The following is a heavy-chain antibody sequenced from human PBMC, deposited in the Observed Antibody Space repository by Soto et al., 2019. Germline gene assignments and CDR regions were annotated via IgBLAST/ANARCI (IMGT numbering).Heavy chain of an antibody. Sequence: PSETLSLTCTVSGGSISSYYWSWIRQPPGKGLEWIGYIYYSGSTNYNPSLKSRVTISVDTSKNQFSLKLSSVTAADTAVYYCARDWRITMVRGVITHYYGMDVWGQGTTVTVSS. CDR1: GGSISSYY. CDR3: ARDWRITMVRGVITHYYGMDV. CDR2: IYYSGST. D-gene: IGHD3-10*01. J-gene: IGHJ6*02. V-gene: IGHV4-59*01.